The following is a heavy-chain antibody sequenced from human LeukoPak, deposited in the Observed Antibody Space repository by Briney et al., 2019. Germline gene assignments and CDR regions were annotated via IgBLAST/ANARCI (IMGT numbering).Heavy chain of an antibody. CDR3: ARPPFRYILTGYYGAYYYYYMDV. V-gene: IGHV3-21*03. J-gene: IGHJ6*03. CDR2: ISSSSSSYI. D-gene: IGHD3-9*01. Sequence: GGSLRLSCAASGFTFSSYSMNWVRQAPGKGLEWVSSISSSSSSYIYYADSGKGQLTISRDNDKNALYLQMSHIRDETTAVYYCARPPFRYILTGYYGAYYYYYMDVWGKGTTVTISS. CDR1: GFTFSSYS.